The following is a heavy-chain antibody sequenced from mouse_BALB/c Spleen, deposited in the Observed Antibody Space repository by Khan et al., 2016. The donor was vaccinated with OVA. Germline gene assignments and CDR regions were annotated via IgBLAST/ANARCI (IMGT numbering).Heavy chain of an antibody. CDR2: IWAGEST. J-gene: IGHJ4*01. D-gene: IGHD2-3*01. Sequence: QVQLKESGPGLVAPSQSLSITCTVSGFSLANYGVHWVRQPPGKGLEWLGVIWAGESTNFNLALMSRLSISKDNSKSQVFLKMNSLQTDDTAMYYCARFSDGYYYTVDYWGQGTSVTVSS. CDR3: ARFSDGYYYTVDY. V-gene: IGHV2-9*02. CDR1: GFSLANYG.